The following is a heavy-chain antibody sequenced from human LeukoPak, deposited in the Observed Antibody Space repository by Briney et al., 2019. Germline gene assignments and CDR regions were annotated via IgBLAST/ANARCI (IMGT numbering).Heavy chain of an antibody. CDR1: GFTFSNYD. CDR3: ARGHYYRDSGGYYKYFDY. D-gene: IGHD3-22*01. V-gene: IGHV3-30*03. CDR2: ISYDGSNK. Sequence: TGGSLRLSCAASGFTFSNYDMHWVRQAPGKGLEWVAVISYDGSNKYYADSVKGRFTISRDSSKNTLYLQMNSLRAEDTAIYYCARGHYYRDSGGYYKYFDYWGQGTLVTVSS. J-gene: IGHJ4*02.